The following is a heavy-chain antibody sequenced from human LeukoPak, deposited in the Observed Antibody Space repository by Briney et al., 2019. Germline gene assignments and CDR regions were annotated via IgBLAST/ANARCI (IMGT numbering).Heavy chain of an antibody. Sequence: ASVKLSCKASGATFSSYDICWVWHAHGQGLEWMGVILLILGTATYAQKFQGRVTITADESTSTAYMELSSLRSEDTAVYYCATPFMSAKDRYYGSGSYAFDIWGQGTMVTVSS. J-gene: IGHJ3*02. V-gene: IGHV1-69*01. CDR2: ILLILGTA. CDR1: GATFSSYD. CDR3: ATPFMSAKDRYYGSGSYAFDI. D-gene: IGHD3-10*01.